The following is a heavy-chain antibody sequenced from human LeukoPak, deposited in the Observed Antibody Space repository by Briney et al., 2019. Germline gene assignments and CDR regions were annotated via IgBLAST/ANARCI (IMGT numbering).Heavy chain of an antibody. V-gene: IGHV3-9*01. D-gene: IGHD5-18*01. J-gene: IGHJ4*02. Sequence: QPGRSLRLSCAASGFTFDDYAMHWVRQAPGKGLEWVSGISWNSGSIGYADSVKGRFTISRDNAKNSLYLQMYSLRAEDTALYYCARSWGITATVYFDYWGQGTLVTVSS. CDR2: ISWNSGSI. CDR3: ARSWGITATVYFDY. CDR1: GFTFDDYA.